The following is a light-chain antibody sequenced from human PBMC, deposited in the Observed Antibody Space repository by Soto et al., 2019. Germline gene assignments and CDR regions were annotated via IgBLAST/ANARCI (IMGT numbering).Light chain of an antibody. V-gene: IGKV1-27*01. J-gene: IGKJ1*01. CDR1: QVISSY. Sequence: DIQLTQAPSFLSASAGDRVTITCRASQVISSYLAWYQQKPGKVPKLLIYAASTLQSGVPSRFSGSGSGTDFTLTISSLQPEVVATYYCQKYNSAPCTFGQGTKVDIK. CDR3: QKYNSAPCT. CDR2: AAS.